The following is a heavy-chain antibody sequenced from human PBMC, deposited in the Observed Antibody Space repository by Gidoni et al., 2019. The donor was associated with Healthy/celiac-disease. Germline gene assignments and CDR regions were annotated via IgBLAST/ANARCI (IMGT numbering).Heavy chain of an antibody. CDR3: AREYSSSSDYDY. D-gene: IGHD6-6*01. CDR2: ISSSSSYT. V-gene: IGHV3-11*06. J-gene: IGHJ4*02. Sequence: QVQLVESGGGLVKPGGSLRLSCAASGFTFSDYYMSWIRQAPGKGLEWVSYISSSSSYTNYADSVKGRFTISRDNAKNSLYLQMNSLRAEDTAVYYCAREYSSSSDYDYWGQGTLVTVSS. CDR1: GFTFSDYY.